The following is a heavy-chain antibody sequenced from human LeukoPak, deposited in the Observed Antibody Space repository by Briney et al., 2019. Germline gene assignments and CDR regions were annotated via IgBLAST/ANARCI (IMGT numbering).Heavy chain of an antibody. V-gene: IGHV3-74*03. CDR3: ARSGITMVGGASIGLLTFDI. J-gene: IGHJ3*02. Sequence: GGSLRLSCAASGFTFGYYWMHWVRQAPGEGLVWVSRINDDGRTTTYADSVKGRITISRDNAKNTLYLQMSSLRVEDTAVYYCARSGITMVGGASIGLLTFDIWGPGTMVTVSP. CDR1: GFTFGYYW. D-gene: IGHD3-10*01. CDR2: INDDGRTT.